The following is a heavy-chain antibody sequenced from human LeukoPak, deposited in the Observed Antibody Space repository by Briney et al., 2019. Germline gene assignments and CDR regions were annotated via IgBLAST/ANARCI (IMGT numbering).Heavy chain of an antibody. Sequence: GGSLRLSCAASEFTFSSYGMHWVRQAPGKGLEWVAVIWYDGSNKYYADSVKGRFTISRDNSKNTLYLQMNSLRAEDTAVYYCAKAHYDFWSGYYNHWFDPWGQGTLVTVSS. CDR2: IWYDGSNK. CDR3: AKAHYDFWSGYYNHWFDP. CDR1: EFTFSSYG. D-gene: IGHD3-3*01. J-gene: IGHJ5*02. V-gene: IGHV3-33*06.